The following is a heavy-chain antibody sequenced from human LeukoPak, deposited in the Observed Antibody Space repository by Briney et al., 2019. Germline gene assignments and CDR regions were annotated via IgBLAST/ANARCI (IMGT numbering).Heavy chain of an antibody. D-gene: IGHD3-22*01. J-gene: IGHJ3*02. CDR3: ARGVQYYDSSGYYGGAFDI. V-gene: IGHV4-61*02. CDR1: GGSISSGSYY. CDR2: IYTSGST. Sequence: SQTLSLTCTVSGGSISSGSYYWSWIRQPAGKGLEWIGRIYTSGSTNYNPSLKSRVTISVDTSKNQFSLKLSSVTAADTAVYYCARGVQYYDSSGYYGGAFDIWGQGTMVTVSS.